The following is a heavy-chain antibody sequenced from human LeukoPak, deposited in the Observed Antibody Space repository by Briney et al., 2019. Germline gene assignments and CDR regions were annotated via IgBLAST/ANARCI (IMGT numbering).Heavy chain of an antibody. J-gene: IGHJ6*03. CDR1: GGTFSSYA. Sequence: SVKVSCKASGGTFSSYAISWVRQAPGRGLEWMGGIIPIFGTANYAQKFQGRVTITADESTSTAYMELSSLRSEDTAVYYCARIDNWNYYYMDVWGKGTTVTVSS. CDR3: ARIDNWNYYYMDV. D-gene: IGHD1-20*01. CDR2: IIPIFGTA. V-gene: IGHV1-69*01.